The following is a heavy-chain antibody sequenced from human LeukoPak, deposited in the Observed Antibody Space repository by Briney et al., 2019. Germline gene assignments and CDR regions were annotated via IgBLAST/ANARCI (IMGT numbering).Heavy chain of an antibody. CDR3: AGDRVATIFTYHPMFDS. J-gene: IGHJ5*01. Sequence: GGSLRLSCAASGFTVSSNYMSWVRQAPGKGLEWVSRINPDESDKAYADSVKGRFTISRDNAKSTLYLQMNSLRVEDTAVYYCAGDRVATIFTYHPMFDSWGPGTLVTVSS. V-gene: IGHV3-74*01. CDR2: INPDESDK. D-gene: IGHD3-10*02. CDR1: GFTVSSNY.